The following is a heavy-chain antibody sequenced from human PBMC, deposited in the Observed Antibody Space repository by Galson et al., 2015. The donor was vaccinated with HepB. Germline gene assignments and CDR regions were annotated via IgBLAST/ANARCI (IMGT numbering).Heavy chain of an antibody. Sequence: SLRLSCAASGFSFGSYVMHWVRQAPGKGLEWVAVIWYDGSNKHYGDSTKGRFTISRDNSKNTLYLQMTSLRAEDTAVYYCARGLTGNQFLWPLNWFDPWGQGTLVTVSS. V-gene: IGHV3-33*01. J-gene: IGHJ5*02. D-gene: IGHD3-10*01. CDR2: IWYDGSNK. CDR3: ARGLTGNQFLWPLNWFDP. CDR1: GFSFGSYV.